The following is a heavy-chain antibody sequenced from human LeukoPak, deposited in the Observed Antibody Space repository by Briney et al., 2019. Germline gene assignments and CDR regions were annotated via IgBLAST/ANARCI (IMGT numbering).Heavy chain of an antibody. Sequence: GGSLRLSCAVSGFTFSSFGMNCVRQAPGKGLEWVSSISGSTTYIYYADSLKGRFTISRDNAKNSLYLQMNSLRPEDTGLHYCVRYRDYSHGLAVWGQGTTLTAPS. CDR1: GFTFSSFG. CDR3: VRYRDYSHGLAV. CDR2: ISGSTTYI. V-gene: IGHV3-21*06. J-gene: IGHJ6*02. D-gene: IGHD1-26*01.